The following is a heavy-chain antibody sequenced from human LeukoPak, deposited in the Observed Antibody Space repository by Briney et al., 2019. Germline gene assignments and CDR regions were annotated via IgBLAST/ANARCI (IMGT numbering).Heavy chain of an antibody. V-gene: IGHV3-23*01. CDR3: AKDLQVSSAYHFDY. Sequence: GGSLRLSCAASGFTFSWYAMSWVRQAPGKGLEWVSAISGSAGSPHYADSVRGRFTISRDNSRNTLYLQMNSLRAEDTAVYYCAKDLQVSSAYHFDYWGQGTLVTVSS. CDR1: GFTFSWYA. J-gene: IGHJ4*02. D-gene: IGHD6-19*01. CDR2: ISGSAGSP.